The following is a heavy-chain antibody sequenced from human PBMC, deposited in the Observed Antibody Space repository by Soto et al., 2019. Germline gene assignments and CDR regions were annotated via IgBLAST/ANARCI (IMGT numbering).Heavy chain of an antibody. CDR2: ISGSGGST. CDR3: TLSLGYCSGGSCYPDGYYYYGMDV. Sequence: VQLLESGGGLVQPGGSLRLSCAASGFTFSSYAMSWVRQAPGKGLEWVSAISGSGGSTYYADSVKGRFTISRDNSKNTLYRQMNSLRAEDTAVYYCTLSLGYCSGGSCYPDGYYYYGMDVWGQGTTVTVSS. V-gene: IGHV3-23*01. J-gene: IGHJ6*02. CDR1: GFTFSSYA. D-gene: IGHD2-15*01.